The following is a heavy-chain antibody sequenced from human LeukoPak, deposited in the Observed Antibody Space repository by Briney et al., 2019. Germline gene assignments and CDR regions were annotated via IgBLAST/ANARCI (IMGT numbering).Heavy chain of an antibody. V-gene: IGHV3-15*07. CDR2: IKSKTDGGTT. Sequence: GGSLRLSCAASGFTFSSYSMNWVRQAPGKGLEWVGRIKSKTDGGTTDYAAPVKGRFTISRDDSKNTLYLQMNSLKTEDTAVYYCTTERTYYYYYGMDVWGQGTTVTVSS. CDR3: TTERTYYYYYGMDV. CDR1: GFTFSSYS. J-gene: IGHJ6*02.